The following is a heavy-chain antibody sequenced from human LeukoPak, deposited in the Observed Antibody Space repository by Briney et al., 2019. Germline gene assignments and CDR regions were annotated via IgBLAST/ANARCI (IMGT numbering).Heavy chain of an antibody. Sequence: SETLSLTCAVYGGSFSGYYWSWIRQPPGKGLEWIGEINHSGSTNYNPSLKSRVTISVDTSKNQFSLKLSSVTAADTAVYYCARVQSRLSWFDPWGQGTLVTVSS. V-gene: IGHV4-34*01. CDR3: ARVQSRLSWFDP. J-gene: IGHJ5*02. CDR2: INHSGST. CDR1: GGSFSGYY.